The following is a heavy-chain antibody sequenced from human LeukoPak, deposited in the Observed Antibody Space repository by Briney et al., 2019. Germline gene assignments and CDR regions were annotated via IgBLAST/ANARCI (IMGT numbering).Heavy chain of an antibody. Sequence: SETLSLTCAVYGGSFSGYYWSWIRQPPGKGLEWIGEINHSGSTNYNPSLKSRVTISVDTSKNQFSLKLSSVTAADTAVYYCARVQSRLSWFDPWGQGTLVTVSS. V-gene: IGHV4-34*01. CDR3: ARVQSRLSWFDP. J-gene: IGHJ5*02. CDR2: INHSGST. CDR1: GGSFSGYY.